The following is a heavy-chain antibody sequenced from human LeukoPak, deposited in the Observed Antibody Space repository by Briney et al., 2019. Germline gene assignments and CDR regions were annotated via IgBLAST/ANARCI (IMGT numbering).Heavy chain of an antibody. CDR3: ARASAGLHYDSSGYLFDY. CDR2: IITIFGTA. CDR1: GGTFSSYA. D-gene: IGHD3-22*01. Sequence: SVKVSCKASGGTFSSYAISWVRQAPGQGLEWMGGIITIFGTANYAQKFQGRVTITTDESTSTAYMELSSLRSEDTAVYYCARASAGLHYDSSGYLFDYWGQGTLVTVSS. V-gene: IGHV1-69*05. J-gene: IGHJ4*02.